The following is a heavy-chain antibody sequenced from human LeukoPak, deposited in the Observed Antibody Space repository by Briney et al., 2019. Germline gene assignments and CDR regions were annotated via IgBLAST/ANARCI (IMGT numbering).Heavy chain of an antibody. D-gene: IGHD6-6*01. V-gene: IGHV4-59*01. CDR3: ARGGAARLHFQN. CDR2: IYHSGST. Sequence: SETLSLTCIVSGGSISTYYWNWIRQPPGKGLEWIGYIYHSGSTNYNPSLQSRVTISVDTSKNQFSLNLDSVTAADTAVYYCARGGAARLHFQNWGQGTLVTVSS. CDR1: GGSISTYY. J-gene: IGHJ1*01.